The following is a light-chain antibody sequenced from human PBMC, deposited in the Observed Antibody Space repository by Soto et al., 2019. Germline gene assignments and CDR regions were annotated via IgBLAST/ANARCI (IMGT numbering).Light chain of an antibody. J-gene: IGKJ5*01. V-gene: IGKV3-20*01. CDR1: QSVSSSH. CDR3: QQSSYSPYT. CDR2: AAS. Sequence: EIVLTQSPGTLSLSPGERATLSCRASQSVSSSHLAWYQHKPGQAPRLLIYAASSRATGSPDRFSGGGSGTDFTLTISRLEPEDFAVYYCQQSSYSPYTFRQGTRLEIK.